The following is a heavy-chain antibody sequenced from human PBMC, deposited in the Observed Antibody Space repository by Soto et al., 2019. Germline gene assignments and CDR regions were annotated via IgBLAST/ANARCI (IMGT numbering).Heavy chain of an antibody. J-gene: IGHJ4*02. D-gene: IGHD3-10*01. Sequence: GGSLRLSCAASGFTFSSYAMSWVRQAPGKGLEWVSAISGSGGSTYYADSVKGRFTISRDNSKNTLYLQMNSLRAEDTAVYYCARYITMVREGRDYFDYWGQGTLVTVSS. CDR3: ARYITMVREGRDYFDY. V-gene: IGHV3-23*01. CDR2: ISGSGGST. CDR1: GFTFSSYA.